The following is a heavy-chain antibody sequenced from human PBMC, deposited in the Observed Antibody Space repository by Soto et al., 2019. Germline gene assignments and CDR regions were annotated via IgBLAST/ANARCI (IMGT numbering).Heavy chain of an antibody. D-gene: IGHD1-26*01. CDR3: ARRAEGSWYWIDP. V-gene: IGHV3-33*01. J-gene: IGHJ5*02. Sequence: QVQLVESGGGVVQPGRSLTLSCAASGFTFSSYAMHWVRQAPGKGLEWVAAIWYDGNNKYYADSVKGRFTISRDNSKNMVYLQMNSLRVEDTAVYYCARRAEGSWYWIDPWGQGTLATVSS. CDR1: GFTFSSYA. CDR2: IWYDGNNK.